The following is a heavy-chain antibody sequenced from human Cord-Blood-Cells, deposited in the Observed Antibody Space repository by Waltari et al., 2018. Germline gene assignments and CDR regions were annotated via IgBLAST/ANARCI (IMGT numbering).Heavy chain of an antibody. CDR3: ATLSIAARYYFDY. CDR2: VDPEDGET. V-gene: IGHV1-69-2*01. Sequence: VSGYTFTDYYMHWVQQAPGKGLEWMGLVDPEDGETIYAEKFQGRVTITADTSTDTAYMELSSLRSEDTAVYYCATLSIAARYYFDYWGQGTLVTVSS. CDR1: GYTFTDYY. D-gene: IGHD6-6*01. J-gene: IGHJ4*02.